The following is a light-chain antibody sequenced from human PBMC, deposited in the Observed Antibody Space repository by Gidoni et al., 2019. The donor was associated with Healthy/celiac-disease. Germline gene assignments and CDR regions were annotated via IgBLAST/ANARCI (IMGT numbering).Light chain of an antibody. CDR3: MQARRTALT. Sequence: DIVMTQSPPFLPGTPGEPAAISCRSSQSLLHSNGYNYLDWYLQKPGQSPQLLIYLGSNRASGVPDRFSGSGSGTDFTLKISRVEAEDVGVYYCMQARRTALTFGGGTRVEIK. V-gene: IGKV2-28*01. J-gene: IGKJ4*01. CDR1: QSLLHSNGYNY. CDR2: LGS.